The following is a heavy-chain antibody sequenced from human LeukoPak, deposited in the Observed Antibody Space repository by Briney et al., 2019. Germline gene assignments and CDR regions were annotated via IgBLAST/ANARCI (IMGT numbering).Heavy chain of an antibody. D-gene: IGHD3-22*01. J-gene: IGHJ4*02. CDR2: IYHSGST. CDR1: GYSISSGYY. Sequence: SETLSLTCAVSGYSISSGYYWGWIRQPPGKGLEWIGSIYHSGSTYYNPSLKSRVTISVDTSKNQFSLKLSSVTAADTAVYYCARRKCSGYYDWWGQGTLVTVSS. CDR3: ARRKCSGYYDW. V-gene: IGHV4-38-2*01.